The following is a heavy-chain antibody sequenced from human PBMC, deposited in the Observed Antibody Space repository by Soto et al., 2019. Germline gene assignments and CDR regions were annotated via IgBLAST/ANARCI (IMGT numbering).Heavy chain of an antibody. CDR1: GFTFSRFG. CDR2: ISGGGNPT. J-gene: IGHJ4*02. CDR3: AKDITYDSSAYDS. D-gene: IGHD3-22*01. Sequence: EVQLLESGVGLVQPGGSLRLSCAASGFTFSRFGMSWVRQAPGKGLEWVSGISGGGNPTYYSDSVKGRFTISRDSAKNTLYLQMNSLRTEDTAVYYCAKDITYDSSAYDSWGQGTLVTVSS. V-gene: IGHV3-23*01.